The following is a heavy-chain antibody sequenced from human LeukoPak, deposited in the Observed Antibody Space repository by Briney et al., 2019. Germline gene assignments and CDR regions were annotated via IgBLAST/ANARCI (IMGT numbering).Heavy chain of an antibody. CDR1: GGSIGSGSYY. V-gene: IGHV4-61*02. Sequence: PSQTLSLTCTVSGGSIGSGSYYWSWIRQPAGKGLEWIGRIYTSGSTNYNPSLKSRVTISVDTSKNQFSLKLSSVTAADTAVYYCAREELELDAFDIWGQGTVVTVSS. CDR2: IYTSGST. J-gene: IGHJ3*02. CDR3: AREELELDAFDI. D-gene: IGHD1-7*01.